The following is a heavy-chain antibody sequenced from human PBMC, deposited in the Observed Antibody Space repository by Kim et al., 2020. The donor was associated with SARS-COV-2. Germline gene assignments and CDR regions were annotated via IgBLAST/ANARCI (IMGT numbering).Heavy chain of an antibody. CDR3: ARDGDFDWLLYKYYYGMDV. CDR2: ISSSSSTI. D-gene: IGHD3-9*01. V-gene: IGHV3-48*02. CDR1: GFTFSSYS. Sequence: GGSLRLSCAASGFTFSSYSMNWVRQAPGKGLEWVSYISSSSSTICYADSVKGRFTISRDNAKNSLYLQMNSLRDEDTAVYYCARDGDFDWLLYKYYYGMDVWGQGTTVTVSS. J-gene: IGHJ6*02.